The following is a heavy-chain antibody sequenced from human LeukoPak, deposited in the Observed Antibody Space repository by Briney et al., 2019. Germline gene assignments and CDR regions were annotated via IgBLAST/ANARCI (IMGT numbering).Heavy chain of an antibody. CDR1: GFTFTNAW. CDR3: TTQPPGDY. CDR2: IKKKTDGGTA. Sequence: PGGSLRLSCAASGFTFTNAWMNWVRQAPGKGREWVGRIKKKTDGGTADYAAPVKGRFTISRDDSKNTLYVQMNSLKTEDTGVYYCTTQPPGDYWGQGTLVTVSS. J-gene: IGHJ4*02. V-gene: IGHV3-15*01.